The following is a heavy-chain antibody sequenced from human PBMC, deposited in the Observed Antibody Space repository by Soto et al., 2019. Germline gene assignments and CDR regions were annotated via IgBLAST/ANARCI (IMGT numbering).Heavy chain of an antibody. Sequence: GGSLRLSCAASGFSFSDSAMHWVRQASGKGLEWVGRIRSKGNSYATAYGASVQGRLTITKDTSKNQVVLTMTNMDPVDTATYYCAHRAGLQGNWDGGYFDFWGQGALVTVSS. V-gene: IGHV3-73*01. J-gene: IGHJ4*02. CDR3: AHRAGLQGNWDGGYFDF. CDR2: IRSKGNSYAT. D-gene: IGHD1-1*01. CDR1: GFSFSDSA.